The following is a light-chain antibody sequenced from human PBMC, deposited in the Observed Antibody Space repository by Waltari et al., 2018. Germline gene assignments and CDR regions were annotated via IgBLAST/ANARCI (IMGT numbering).Light chain of an antibody. CDR1: QSLLHSDGNTY. CDR3: MQSIPLPLT. CDR2: EVS. J-gene: IGKJ4*01. V-gene: IGKV2D-29*02. Sequence: LMTQRPLFLSVTPGQPASISCKSSQSLLHSDGNTYLNWYLQKPGQSPQLLLYEVSSRFSGVSDRFSGSGSGTDFTLHISRVEVEDVGVYYCMQSIPLPLTFGGGTQLET.